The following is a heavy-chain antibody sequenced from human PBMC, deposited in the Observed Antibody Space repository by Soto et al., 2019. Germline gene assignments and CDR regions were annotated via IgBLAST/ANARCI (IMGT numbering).Heavy chain of an antibody. CDR2: INPNSGGT. D-gene: IGHD3-22*01. J-gene: IGHJ5*02. CDR1: GYPFTGYY. CDR3: ARDLNGYYYDSSGHRNWFDP. V-gene: IGHV1-2*02. Sequence: DSVKVCYKASGYPFTGYYIHLVRQAPGQGLEWMGWINPNSGGTNYAQKFQGRVTMTRDTSISTAYMELSRLRSDDTAVYYCARDLNGYYYDSSGHRNWFDPWGQGTTVTVSS.